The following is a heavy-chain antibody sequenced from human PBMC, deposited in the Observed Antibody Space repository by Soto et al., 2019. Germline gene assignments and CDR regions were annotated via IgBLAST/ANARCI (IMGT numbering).Heavy chain of an antibody. V-gene: IGHV3-23*01. Sequence: QPGGSLRLSCAASGFTFSSCAMSWVRQAPGKGLEWVSAISGSGGSTYYADSVKGRFTISRDNSKNTLYLQMNSLRAEDTAVYYCAKSAPGIAAVYYYYGMDVWGQGTTVTVSS. J-gene: IGHJ6*02. D-gene: IGHD6-13*01. CDR2: ISGSGGST. CDR3: AKSAPGIAAVYYYYGMDV. CDR1: GFTFSSCA.